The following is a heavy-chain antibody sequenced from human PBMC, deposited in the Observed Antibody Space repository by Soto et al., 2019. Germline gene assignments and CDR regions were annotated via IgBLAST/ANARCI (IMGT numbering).Heavy chain of an antibody. CDR3: TKGATSPFDS. J-gene: IGHJ4*02. V-gene: IGHV5-51*01. D-gene: IGHD1-26*01. CDR2: VYSSDSGV. Sequence: GEYLKISCQGTGYSFSSYWIGWVRQKPGKGLAWLGNVYSSDSGVRYSPDFEGQVTISAEHTIHTTYLQLPHPKASDTAISYRTKGATSPFDSLDQGTRVTVSS. CDR1: GYSFSSYW.